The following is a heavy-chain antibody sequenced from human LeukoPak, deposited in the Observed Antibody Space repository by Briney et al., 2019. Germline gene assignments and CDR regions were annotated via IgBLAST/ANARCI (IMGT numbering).Heavy chain of an antibody. CDR1: GGTFSSYA. CDR3: ARDSSNCRGGSCHILFDY. V-gene: IGHV1-69*13. J-gene: IGHJ4*02. D-gene: IGHD2-15*01. Sequence: SVKVSCKASGGTFSSYAISWVRQAPGQGLEWMGGIIPIFGTANYAQKFQGRVTITADESTSTAYMELSSLRSEDTAVYYCARDSSNCRGGSCHILFDYWGQGTLVTVSS. CDR2: IIPIFGTA.